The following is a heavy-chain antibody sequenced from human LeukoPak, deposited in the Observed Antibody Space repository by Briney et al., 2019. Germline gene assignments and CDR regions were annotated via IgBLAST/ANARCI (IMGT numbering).Heavy chain of an antibody. CDR1: GFTFSSYA. J-gene: IGHJ6*03. CDR3: AKDGGSYYYYSMDV. V-gene: IGHV3-23*01. Sequence: PGGSLRLSCAASGFTFSSYAMSWVRQAPGKGLEWVSAISGSGASTSYADSVKGRFTISRDNSKNTLYLQMNSLRAEDTAVYYCAKDGGSYYYYSMDVWGKGTTVTVSS. D-gene: IGHD3-16*01. CDR2: ISGSGAST.